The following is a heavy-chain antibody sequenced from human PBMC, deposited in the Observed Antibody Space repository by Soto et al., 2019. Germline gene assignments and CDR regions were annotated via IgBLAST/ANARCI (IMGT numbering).Heavy chain of an antibody. D-gene: IGHD4-17*01. CDR3: ARANDYGDHYYYYYMDV. CDR1: GFTFSSYS. CDR2: ISSSSSYI. J-gene: IGHJ6*03. V-gene: IGHV3-21*01. Sequence: GGSLRLSCAASGFTFSSYSMNWVRQAPGKGLEWVSSISSSSSYIYYADSVKGRFTISRDNAKNSLYLQMNSLRAEDTAVYYCARANDYGDHYYYYYMDVWGKGTTVTVSS.